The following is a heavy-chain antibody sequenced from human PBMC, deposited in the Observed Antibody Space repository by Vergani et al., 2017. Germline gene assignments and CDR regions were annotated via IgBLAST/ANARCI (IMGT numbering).Heavy chain of an antibody. CDR2: IKQDGSEK. V-gene: IGHV3-7*03. CDR3: ARSLTYYDFWSGYHGYSYGHGFDY. D-gene: IGHD3-3*01. Sequence: EVQLVESGGGLVQPGGSLRLSCAASGFTFSSYWMSWVRQAPGKGLEWVANIKQDGSEKYYVDSVKGRFTISRDNAKNSLYLQMNSLRAEDTAVYYCARSLTYYDFWSGYHGYSYGHGFDYWGQGTLVTVSS. J-gene: IGHJ4*02. CDR1: GFTFSSYW.